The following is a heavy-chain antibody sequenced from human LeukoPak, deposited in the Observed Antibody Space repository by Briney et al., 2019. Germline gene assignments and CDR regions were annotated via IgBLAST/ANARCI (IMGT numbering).Heavy chain of an antibody. CDR1: GFTFSNAW. CDR2: IKSKTDGGTT. D-gene: IGHD6-13*01. V-gene: IGHV3-15*01. CDR3: TTGLAAAGDAFDI. Sequence: GGSLRLSCAASGFTFSNAWISWVRQAPGKGLEWVGRIKSKTDGGTTDYAAPVKGRFTISRDDSKNTLYLQMNSLKTEDTAVYYCTTGLAAAGDAFDIWGQGTMVTVPS. J-gene: IGHJ3*02.